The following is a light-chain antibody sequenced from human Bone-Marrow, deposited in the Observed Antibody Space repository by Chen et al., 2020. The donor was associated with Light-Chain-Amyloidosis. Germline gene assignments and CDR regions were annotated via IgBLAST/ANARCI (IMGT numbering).Light chain of an antibody. J-gene: IGKJ4*01. CDR3: QQASSFPLT. CDR2: GAS. V-gene: IGKV1D-12*01. Sequence: DIQLTQSPSSVSASVGDRVTITCRASQGISSWLVWYQQKPGKAPKLLIFGASSLQGGAPSRFSSSGSGTDFTLTISSLQPEDFATYYCQQASSFPLTFGGGTKVDIK. CDR1: QGISSW.